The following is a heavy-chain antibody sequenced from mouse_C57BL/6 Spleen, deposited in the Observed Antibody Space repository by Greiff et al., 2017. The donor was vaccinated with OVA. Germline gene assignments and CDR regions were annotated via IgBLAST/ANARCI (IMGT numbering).Heavy chain of an antibody. J-gene: IGHJ1*03. V-gene: IGHV14-4*01. CDR2: IDPENGDT. D-gene: IGHD2-1*01. CDR1: GFNIKDDY. CDR3: THDGNYVNFDV. Sequence: VQLQQSGAELVRPGASVKLSCTASGFNIKDDYMHWVKQRPEQGLEWIGWIDPENGDTEYASKFQGKATITADTSSNTAYIQLSSLTSEDTAVCYCTHDGNYVNFDVWGTGTTVTVSS.